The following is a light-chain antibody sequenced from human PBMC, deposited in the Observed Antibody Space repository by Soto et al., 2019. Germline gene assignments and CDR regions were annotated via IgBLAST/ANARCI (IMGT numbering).Light chain of an antibody. CDR1: GSNIGSNA. Sequence: QSVLTQPPSASGTPGQRVTISCSGSGSNIGSNAVNWYQQLPGTAPKLLIYTNNQRPSGVPDRFSGSKSGTSGSLAIIGLQSEDEADYYCAAWDDSLSGYVFGTGTKVTVL. CDR2: TNN. CDR3: AAWDDSLSGYV. V-gene: IGLV1-44*01. J-gene: IGLJ1*01.